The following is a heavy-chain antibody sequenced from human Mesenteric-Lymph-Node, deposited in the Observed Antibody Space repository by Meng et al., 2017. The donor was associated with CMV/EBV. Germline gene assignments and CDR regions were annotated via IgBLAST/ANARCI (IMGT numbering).Heavy chain of an antibody. J-gene: IGHJ6*02. CDR2: INWNSGSI. D-gene: IGHD4-11*01. CDR3: AKAYTKSYYFYYGMDV. V-gene: IGHV3-9*01. CDR1: GFTFDDYA. Sequence: SLKISCAASGFTFDDYAMHWVRQAPGKGLEWVSGINWNSGSIGYADSVKGRFTISRDNTKNSLYLQLNSLRTEDTALYYCAKAYTKSYYFYYGMDVWGQGTTVTVSS.